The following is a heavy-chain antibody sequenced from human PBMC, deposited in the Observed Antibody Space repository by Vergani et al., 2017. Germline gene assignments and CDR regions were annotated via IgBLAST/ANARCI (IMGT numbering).Heavy chain of an antibody. V-gene: IGHV3-30*03. D-gene: IGHD6-13*01. CDR3: ARRVSSSWYFWFDP. J-gene: IGHJ5*02. Sequence: QVQLVESGGGVVQPGRSLRLSCAASGFTFSSYDMHWVRQAPGKGLEWVAVISYDGSNKYYADSVKGRFTISRDNSKNTLYLQMNSLRAEDTAVYYCARRVSSSWYFWFDPWGQGTLVTVSS. CDR1: GFTFSSYD. CDR2: ISYDGSNK.